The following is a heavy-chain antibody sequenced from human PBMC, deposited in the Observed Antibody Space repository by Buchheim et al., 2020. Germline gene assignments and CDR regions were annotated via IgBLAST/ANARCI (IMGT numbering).Heavy chain of an antibody. J-gene: IGHJ4*02. CDR3: AGVPKYRSYFFEK. CDR1: GFTFSTYE. Sequence: EVQLAESGGGLVQPGRSLRLSCAASGFTFSTYEMNWVRQAPGKGLEWVASIDSSGTTTKYADAVRGRFTISRDNAKTSLYRQMSSPNVEDTAVYFCAGVPKYRSYFFEKWGPGTL. CDR2: IDSSGTTT. V-gene: IGHV3-48*03. D-gene: IGHD2-8*01.